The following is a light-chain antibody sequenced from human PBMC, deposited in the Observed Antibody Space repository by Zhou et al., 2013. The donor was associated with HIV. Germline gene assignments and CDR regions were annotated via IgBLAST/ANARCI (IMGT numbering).Light chain of an antibody. CDR2: DAS. V-gene: IGKV1-9*01. J-gene: IGKJ1*01. CDR1: QDISSY. Sequence: DIQLTQSPSFLSTSLGDRVTITCRASQDISSYLAWYQQKPGRAPKLLIYDASTLQSGVPSRFSGSGSGTEFTLTISSLQPEDFATYYCQQLGTYPRTFGQGTKVEIK. CDR3: QQLGTYPRT.